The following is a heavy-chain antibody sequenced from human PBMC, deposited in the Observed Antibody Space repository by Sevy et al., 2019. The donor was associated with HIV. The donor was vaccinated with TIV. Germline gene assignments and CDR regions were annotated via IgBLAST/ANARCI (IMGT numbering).Heavy chain of an antibody. J-gene: IGHJ4*02. Sequence: GGSLRLSCAASGFTFSSYGMHWVRQAPGKGLEWVAVISYDGSNKYYADSVKGRFTISRDNSKNTLYLQMNSLRAEDTAVYYCAKDRMNWNAYYFDYWGQRTLVTVSS. CDR1: GFTFSSYG. D-gene: IGHD1-1*01. V-gene: IGHV3-30*18. CDR2: ISYDGSNK. CDR3: AKDRMNWNAYYFDY.